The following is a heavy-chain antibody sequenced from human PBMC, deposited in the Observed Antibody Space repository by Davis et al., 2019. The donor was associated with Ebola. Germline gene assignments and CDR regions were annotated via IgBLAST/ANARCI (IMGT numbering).Heavy chain of an antibody. D-gene: IGHD5-12*01. CDR2: ITPFNGNT. Sequence: SVKVSCKASGYTFTYRYLHWVRQAPGQALEWMGWITPFNGNTNYAQKFQDRVTMTRNTSISTAYMELSSLTSEDTAVYYCARGRKVARMGSWFDSWGQGTLVTVSS. CDR1: GYTFTYRY. J-gene: IGHJ5*01. V-gene: IGHV1-45*02. CDR3: ARGRKVARMGSWFDS.